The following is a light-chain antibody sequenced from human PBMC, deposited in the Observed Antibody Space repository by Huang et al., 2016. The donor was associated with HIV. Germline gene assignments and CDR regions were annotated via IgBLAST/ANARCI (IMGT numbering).Light chain of an antibody. CDR2: DAS. V-gene: IGKV3-11*01. J-gene: IGKJ4*01. Sequence: EIVLTQSPVTLSRSPGQGATLSCRASQTINTYLAWYQQKPGHAPRLLIYDASTRAAGIPARFSGSRSGTDFTLTINSLEPDDFAAYFCQQRNTWPLTFGGGTTIEIK. CDR1: QTINTY. CDR3: QQRNTWPLT.